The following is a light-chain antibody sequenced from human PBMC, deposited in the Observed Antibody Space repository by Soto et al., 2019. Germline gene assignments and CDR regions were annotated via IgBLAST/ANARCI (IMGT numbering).Light chain of an antibody. V-gene: IGKV3-11*01. Sequence: EIVLTQSPATLSLSPGERATLSCRASQSVSSYLAWYQQKPGQAPRLLIYDASNRATGIPARFSGSGSGTDFTLPISSLEPEGFAVYYCQQRSNWPGFGGGTKVEIK. J-gene: IGKJ4*02. CDR2: DAS. CDR1: QSVSSY. CDR3: QQRSNWPG.